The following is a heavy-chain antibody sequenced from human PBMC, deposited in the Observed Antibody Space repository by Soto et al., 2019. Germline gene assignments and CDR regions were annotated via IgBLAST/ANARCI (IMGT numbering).Heavy chain of an antibody. D-gene: IGHD3-10*01. V-gene: IGHV4-28*03. J-gene: IGHJ4*02. CDR3: ARDHYYGNTWGFDY. CDR1: GYSISSSNW. CDR2: IYYSGTT. Sequence: SETLSLTCAVSGYSISSSNWWGWIRQPPGKGLEWIGYIYYSGTTYYNPSLKSRVTMSVDTSKNQFSLSLTSVTAADTAVYYCARDHYYGNTWGFDYWSQGTLVTVSS.